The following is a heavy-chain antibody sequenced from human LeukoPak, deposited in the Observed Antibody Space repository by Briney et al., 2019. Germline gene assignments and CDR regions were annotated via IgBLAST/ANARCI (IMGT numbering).Heavy chain of an antibody. V-gene: IGHV3-30*04. Sequence: PGGSLRLSCAASGFTFSSYAMHWVRQAPGKGLEWVAVISYDGSNKYYADSVKGRFTISRDNSKNTLYLQMNSLRAEDTAVYYCVRHLSAGRPAFDIWGQGTMVTVSS. CDR2: ISYDGSNK. J-gene: IGHJ3*02. CDR1: GFTFSSYA. CDR3: VRHLSAGRPAFDI. D-gene: IGHD2-15*01.